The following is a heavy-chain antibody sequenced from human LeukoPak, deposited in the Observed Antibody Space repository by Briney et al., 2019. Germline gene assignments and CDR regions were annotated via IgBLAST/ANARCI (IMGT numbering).Heavy chain of an antibody. D-gene: IGHD3-22*01. V-gene: IGHV3-30*18. Sequence: GGSLRLSCAASGFTFSSYGMHWVRQAPGKGLEWVAVISYDGSNKYYADSVKGRFTISRDNSKNTLYLQMNSLRAEDTAVHYCAKLVDSSGYYSYDAFDIWGQGTMVTVSS. J-gene: IGHJ3*02. CDR2: ISYDGSNK. CDR3: AKLVDSSGYYSYDAFDI. CDR1: GFTFSSYG.